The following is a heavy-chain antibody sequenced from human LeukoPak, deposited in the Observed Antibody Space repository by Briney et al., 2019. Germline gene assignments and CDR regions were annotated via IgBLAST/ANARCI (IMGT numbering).Heavy chain of an antibody. CDR1: GFTVSSNY. CDR2: IRSKAYGGTT. J-gene: IGHJ4*02. CDR3: TREMIPSY. V-gene: IGHV3-49*04. D-gene: IGHD3-16*01. Sequence: PGGSLRLSCAASGFTVSSNYMSWVRQAPGKGLEWVGFIRSKAYGGTTEYAASVKGRFTISRDDSKSIAYLQMNSLKTEDTAVYYCTREMIPSYWGQGALVTVSS.